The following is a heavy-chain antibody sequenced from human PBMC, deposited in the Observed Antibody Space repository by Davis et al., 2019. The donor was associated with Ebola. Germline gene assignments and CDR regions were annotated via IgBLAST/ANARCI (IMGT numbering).Heavy chain of an antibody. CDR3: AKGGYNWNQLVGWYYFDY. CDR2: ISYDGSNK. CDR1: GFTFSSYG. V-gene: IGHV3-30*18. D-gene: IGHD1-20*01. Sequence: GGSLRLSCAASGFTFSSYGMHWVRQAPGKGLEWVAVISYDGSNKYYADSVKGRFTISRDNSKNTLYLQMNSLRAEDTAVYYCAKGGYNWNQLVGWYYFDYWGQGTLVTVSS. J-gene: IGHJ4*02.